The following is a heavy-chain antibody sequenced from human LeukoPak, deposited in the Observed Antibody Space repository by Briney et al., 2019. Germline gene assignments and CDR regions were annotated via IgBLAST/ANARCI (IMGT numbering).Heavy chain of an antibody. CDR2: IIPIFGTA. Sequence: GASVKVSCKASGGTFSSYAISWVRQAPGQGLEWMGGIIPIFGTANYAQKFQGRVTITADESTSTAYMELSSLRSEDTAVYYCARDRDYYDSSGYYSPNWGQGTLVTVSS. CDR3: ARDRDYYDSSGYYSPN. V-gene: IGHV1-69*13. CDR1: GGTFSSYA. J-gene: IGHJ4*02. D-gene: IGHD3-22*01.